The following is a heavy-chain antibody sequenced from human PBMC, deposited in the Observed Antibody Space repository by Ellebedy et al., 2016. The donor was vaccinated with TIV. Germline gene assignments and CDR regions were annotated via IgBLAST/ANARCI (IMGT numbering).Heavy chain of an antibody. D-gene: IGHD4-17*01. J-gene: IGHJ5*02. CDR3: ARRGSYGDYAVQVNSWFDT. V-gene: IGHV3-7*01. Sequence: PGGSLRLSCVASGFSFRSYWMSWVRQAPGKGVEWVANIYQDGGVQYYVDSVKGRFTISRDNADNSLFLQMNSLRAEDTAVYYCARRGSYGDYAVQVNSWFDTWGRGTLVAVSS. CDR2: IYQDGGVQ. CDR1: GFSFRSYW.